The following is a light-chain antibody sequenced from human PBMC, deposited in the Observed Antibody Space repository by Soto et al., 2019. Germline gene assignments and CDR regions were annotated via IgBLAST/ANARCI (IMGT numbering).Light chain of an antibody. Sequence: IHMTQCPSTLSASVGDRVTITCRASQSISSWLAWYQQKPGKAPKLLIYDASSLESGVPSRFSGSGSGTEFTLTISSLQPDDFATYYCQQYNSYSPTFGQGTKVDIK. J-gene: IGKJ1*01. CDR1: QSISSW. CDR3: QQYNSYSPT. CDR2: DAS. V-gene: IGKV1-5*01.